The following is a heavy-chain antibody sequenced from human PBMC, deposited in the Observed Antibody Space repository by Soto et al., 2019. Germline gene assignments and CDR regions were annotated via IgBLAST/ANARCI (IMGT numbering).Heavy chain of an antibody. CDR1: GDSMGSGDYY. CDR2: IYYIGTT. V-gene: IGHV4-30-4*01. Sequence: QVQLQESGPGLVKPSQTLSLTCTVSGDSMGSGDYYWTWIRQPPGKGLEWIGYIYYIGTTFYNPSLESRVNISIDTSKNHFSLRLTSLTAADTAVYYGSRVSTYYGFLTWGQGTLVTVSS. J-gene: IGHJ5*02. CDR3: SRVSTYYGFLT. D-gene: IGHD3-10*01.